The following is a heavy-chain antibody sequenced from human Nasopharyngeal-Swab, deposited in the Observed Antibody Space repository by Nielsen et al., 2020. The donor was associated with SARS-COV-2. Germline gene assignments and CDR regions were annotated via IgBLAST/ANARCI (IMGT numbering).Heavy chain of an antibody. CDR2: ISLSNGDR. Sequence: ASVKVSCKASGYSFRSYGINWVRQAPGQGLEWMGWISLSNGDRNYAEKLQGRVSMTTDNSTTTAFMELTSLRSDETAVYYCARDVEEWLVVPSLSCDHWGQGTLVTVSS. V-gene: IGHV1-18*01. D-gene: IGHD5-18*01. J-gene: IGHJ4*02. CDR1: GYSFRSYG. CDR3: ARDVEEWLVVPSLSCDH.